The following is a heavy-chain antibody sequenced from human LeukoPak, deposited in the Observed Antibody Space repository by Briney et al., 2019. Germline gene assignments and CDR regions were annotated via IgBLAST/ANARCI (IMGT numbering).Heavy chain of an antibody. J-gene: IGHJ4*02. CDR2: IYDSGST. Sequence: SETLSLTCTVSSGSISSYYWSWIRQPPGKGLEWIGYIYDSGSTNCNPSLKSRVTMSVDTSKNQFSLKLSSVTAADTAVYYCARDRAYSSGWYLNYYDGSGWYYFDYWGQGTLVTISS. D-gene: IGHD6-19*01. V-gene: IGHV4-59*12. CDR3: ARDRAYSSGWYLNYYDGSGWYYFDY. CDR1: SGSISSYY.